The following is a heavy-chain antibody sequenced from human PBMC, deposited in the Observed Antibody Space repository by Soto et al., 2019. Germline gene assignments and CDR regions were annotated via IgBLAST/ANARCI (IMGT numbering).Heavy chain of an antibody. V-gene: IGHV4-4*02. Sequence: QVQLQESGPGLVKPSGTLSLTCAVSGDSVSSPYYWCWVRQPPGKGLEWIGEVFHTGTTSYNPSLRSRVTISMDQSITQFSLDLSSVTAADTAVYYCARSAGWYAVHSWGPGTLVLVSS. CDR2: VFHTGTT. CDR3: ARSAGWYAVHS. D-gene: IGHD6-19*01. J-gene: IGHJ4*02. CDR1: GDSVSSPYY.